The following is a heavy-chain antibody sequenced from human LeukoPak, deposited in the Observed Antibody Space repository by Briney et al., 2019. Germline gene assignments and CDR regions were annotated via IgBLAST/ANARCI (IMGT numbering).Heavy chain of an antibody. D-gene: IGHD1-7*01. V-gene: IGHV4-34*01. J-gene: IGHJ6*02. CDR3: ARGQSTTRYYYGMDV. CDR1: GGSFSGYY. CDR2: INHSGST. Sequence: PSETLSLTCAVYGGSFSGYYWSWIRQPPGKGLEWIGEINHSGSTNYNPSLKSRVTISVDTPKNQFSLKLSSVTAADTAVYYCARGQSTTRYYYGMDVWGQGTTVTVSS.